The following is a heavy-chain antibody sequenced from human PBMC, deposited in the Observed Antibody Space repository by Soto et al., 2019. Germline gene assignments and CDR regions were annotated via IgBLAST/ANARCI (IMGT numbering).Heavy chain of an antibody. J-gene: IGHJ6*03. CDR2: ISGSGGST. D-gene: IGHD2-2*01. CDR1: GFTFSSYA. CDR3: AKESCSSTSCRYYYMDV. Sequence: EVQLLESGGGLVQPGGSLRLSCAASGFTFSSYAMSWVRQAPGKGLEWVSAISGSGGSTYYADSVKGRFTISRDNSKNTLYLQMNSLRAEATAVYYCAKESCSSTSCRYYYMDVWGKGTTVTVSS. V-gene: IGHV3-23*01.